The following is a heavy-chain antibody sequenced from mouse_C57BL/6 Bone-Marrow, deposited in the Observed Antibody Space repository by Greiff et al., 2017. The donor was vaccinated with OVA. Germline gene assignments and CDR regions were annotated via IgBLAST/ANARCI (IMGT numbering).Heavy chain of an antibody. D-gene: IGHD1-1*01. J-gene: IGHJ4*01. CDR3: ASNYGSSLYAMDY. CDR2: IWSDGST. CDR1: GFSLTSYG. Sequence: QVHVKQSGPGLVAPSQSLSITCTVSGFSLTSYGVHWVRQPPGKGLEWLVVIWSDGSTTYNSALKSRLSISKDNSKSQVFLKMNSLQTDDTAMYYCASNYGSSLYAMDYWGQGTSVTVSS. V-gene: IGHV2-6*03.